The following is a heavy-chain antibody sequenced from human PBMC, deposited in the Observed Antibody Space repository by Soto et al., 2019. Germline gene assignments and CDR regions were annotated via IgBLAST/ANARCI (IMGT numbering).Heavy chain of an antibody. CDR1: GGSISSGGYY. D-gene: IGHD4-17*01. J-gene: IGHJ6*02. CDR2: IYYSGST. V-gene: IGHV4-31*03. CDR3: ARDGLRNAVTTDPDYGMDV. Sequence: PSETLSLTCTVSGGSISSGGYYWSWIRQHPGKGLEWFGYIYYSGSTYYNPSLKSRVTISVDTSKNQFSLKLSSVTAADTAVYYCARDGLRNAVTTDPDYGMDVWGQGTTVTVSS.